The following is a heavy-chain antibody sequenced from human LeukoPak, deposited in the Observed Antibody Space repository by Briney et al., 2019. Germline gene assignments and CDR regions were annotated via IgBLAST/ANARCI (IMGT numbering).Heavy chain of an antibody. CDR3: AKGLLWFGEKGDFDY. J-gene: IGHJ4*02. V-gene: IGHV3-23*01. Sequence: PGGSLRLSCAASGFTFSSYDMSWVRQAPGKGLEWVSAISGSGGSTYYADSVKGRFTISRDTSKITLYLQMNSLRAEDTAVYYCAKGLLWFGEKGDFDYWGQGTLVTVSS. CDR2: ISGSGGST. CDR1: GFTFSSYD. D-gene: IGHD3-10*01.